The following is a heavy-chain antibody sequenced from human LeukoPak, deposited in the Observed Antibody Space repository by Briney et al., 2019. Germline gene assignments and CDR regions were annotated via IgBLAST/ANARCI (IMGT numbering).Heavy chain of an antibody. CDR2: IHSIGGT. Sequence: SETLSLTCTVSGGSISDYYWTWIRQPPEKGLEWIGYIHSIGGTNYNPSLKSRVTISVDTSKNQFSLKLSSVTAADTAVYYCARGRYGSGSTFDYWGQGTLVTVSS. CDR1: GGSISDYY. CDR3: ARGRYGSGSTFDY. J-gene: IGHJ4*02. D-gene: IGHD3-10*01. V-gene: IGHV4-59*01.